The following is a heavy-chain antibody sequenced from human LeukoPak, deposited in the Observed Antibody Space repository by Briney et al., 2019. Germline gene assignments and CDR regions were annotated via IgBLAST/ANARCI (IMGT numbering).Heavy chain of an antibody. D-gene: IGHD2-21*02. CDR2: IIPIFGTA. CDR1: GGTFSSYA. V-gene: IGHV1-69*05. Sequence: SVKVSCKASGGTFSSYAISWVRQAPGQGLEWMGRIIPIFGTANYAQKFQGRVTITTDESTSTAYMELRSLRSDDTAVYYCEAVTHPGWFDSWGQGTLVAVSS. CDR3: EAVTHPGWFDS. J-gene: IGHJ5*01.